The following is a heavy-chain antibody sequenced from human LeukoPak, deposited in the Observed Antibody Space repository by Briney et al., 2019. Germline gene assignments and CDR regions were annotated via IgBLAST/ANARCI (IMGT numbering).Heavy chain of an antibody. V-gene: IGHV3-30*04. CDR2: ISNDATNK. D-gene: IGHD5-24*01. Sequence: GGSLRLSCAASGFTFSSYALHWVRQAPGKGLEWVAIISNDATNKHHADSVKGRFTISRDKSNNTLYLQMNSLSADDTAVYYCAREWPFDLWGRGTLVTISS. CDR3: AREWPFDL. J-gene: IGHJ2*01. CDR1: GFTFSSYA.